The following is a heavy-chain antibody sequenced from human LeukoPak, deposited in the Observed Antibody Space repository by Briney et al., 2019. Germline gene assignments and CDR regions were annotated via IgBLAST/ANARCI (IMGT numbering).Heavy chain of an antibody. D-gene: IGHD5-18*01. CDR1: GGSFSGYY. Sequence: PETLSLTCAVYGGSFSGYYWSWIRQPPGKGLEWIGEINHSGSTNYNPSLKSRVTISVDTSKNQFSLKLSSVTAADTAVYYCARTRIQLWLYYFDYWGQGTLVTVSS. CDR3: ARTRIQLWLYYFDY. J-gene: IGHJ4*02. CDR2: INHSGST. V-gene: IGHV4-34*01.